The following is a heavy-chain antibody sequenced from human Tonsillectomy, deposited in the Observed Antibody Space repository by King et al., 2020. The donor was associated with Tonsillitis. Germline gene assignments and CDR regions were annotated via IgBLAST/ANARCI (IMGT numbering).Heavy chain of an antibody. J-gene: IGHJ6*03. CDR3: ARDGARLASSNFYYYMDV. V-gene: IGHV3-33*08. D-gene: IGHD3-16*01. Sequence: VQLVESGGGVVQPGMSLRLSCAASGFTYNNYGMHWVRRAPGKGLEWVAVIWYDGSNKYYADSVQGRFTISRDNSKDTLSLRMNSLRAEDTAVYYCARDGARLASSNFYYYMDVWGKGTTVTVSS. CDR2: IWYDGSNK. CDR1: GFTYNNYG.